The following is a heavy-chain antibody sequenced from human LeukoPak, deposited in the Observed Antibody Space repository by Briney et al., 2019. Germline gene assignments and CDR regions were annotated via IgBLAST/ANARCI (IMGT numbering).Heavy chain of an antibody. J-gene: IGHJ4*02. CDR2: ISGSGGST. Sequence: GGSLRLSCAASGFTFSSYAMSWVRQAPGKGLEWVSAISGSGGSTYYADSVKGRFTISRDNSKNTLYLQMNSLRAEDTAVYYCAKDLWYSSSRYVPGHDYWGQGTLVTVSS. CDR1: GFTFSSYA. V-gene: IGHV3-23*01. D-gene: IGHD6-13*01. CDR3: AKDLWYSSSRYVPGHDY.